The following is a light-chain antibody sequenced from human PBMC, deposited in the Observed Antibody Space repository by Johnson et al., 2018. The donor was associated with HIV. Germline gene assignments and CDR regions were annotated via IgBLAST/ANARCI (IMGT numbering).Light chain of an antibody. Sequence: QSVLTQPPSVSAAPGQKVTISCSGTKSNIGNNYVSWYQQFPGTAPKLLIYENNKRSSGIPDRFSGSKSGTSATLGITGLQTGDEADYYCGTWDSSLSGGVFGSGTKGTVL. J-gene: IGLJ1*01. CDR3: GTWDSSLSGGV. V-gene: IGLV1-51*02. CDR2: ENN. CDR1: KSNIGNNY.